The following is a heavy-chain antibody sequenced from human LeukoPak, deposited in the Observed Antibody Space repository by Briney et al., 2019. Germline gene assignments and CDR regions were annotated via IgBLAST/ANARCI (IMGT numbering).Heavy chain of an antibody. V-gene: IGHV3-30*18. J-gene: IGHJ6*02. D-gene: IGHD2-15*01. CDR3: AKDLAIGYPYGVLHGMDV. CDR1: GFTFSSYG. Sequence: GSLRLSCAASGFTFSSYGMHWVRQAPGKGLEWVAVISYDGSNKYYADSVKGRFTISRDNSKNTLYLQMNSLRAEDTAVYYCAKDLAIGYPYGVLHGMDVWGQGTTVTVSS. CDR2: ISYDGSNK.